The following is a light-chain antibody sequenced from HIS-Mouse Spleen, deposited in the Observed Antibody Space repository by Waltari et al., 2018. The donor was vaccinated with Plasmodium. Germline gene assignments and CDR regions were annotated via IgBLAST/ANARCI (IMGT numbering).Light chain of an antibody. CDR1: ALPKQY. V-gene: IGLV3-25*03. J-gene: IGLJ2*01. CDR3: QSADSSGTYRV. Sequence: SYELTQTPSVSVSPGQTARITCPGDALPKQYAYWYQQKPGQAPVLVIYKDSERPSGIPERFSGSSSGTTVTLTISGVQAEDEADYYCQSADSSGTYRVFGGGTKLTVL. CDR2: KDS.